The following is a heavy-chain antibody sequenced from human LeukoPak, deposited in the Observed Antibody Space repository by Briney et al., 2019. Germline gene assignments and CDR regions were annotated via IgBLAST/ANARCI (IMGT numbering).Heavy chain of an antibody. CDR1: GVAISSYY. CDR2: IYYSGST. CDR3: ARYCSSTSCYVSGMDV. D-gene: IGHD2-2*01. J-gene: IGHJ6*02. Sequence: KPSETLSLTCTVSGVAISSYYWSWIRQPPGKGLEWIGYIYYSGSTYYNPSLKSRVTISVDTSKNQFSLKLSSVTAADTAVYYCARYCSSTSCYVSGMDVWGQGTTVTVSS. V-gene: IGHV4-59*06.